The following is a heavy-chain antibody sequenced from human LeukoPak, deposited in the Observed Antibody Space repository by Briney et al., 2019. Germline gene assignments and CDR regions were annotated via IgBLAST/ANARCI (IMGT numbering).Heavy chain of an antibody. CDR2: INAGNGNT. V-gene: IGHV1-3*03. CDR1: GYTFTNYA. J-gene: IGHJ4*02. Sequence: GASVKVSCKASGYTFTNYAVNWVRQAPGQRLEWMGWINAGNGNTKYSQKFQDRVTLIRDASASTAYMELSSLRSEDMAVYYCARGIWTSHTVGYYFDNWGQGTLVTVSS. D-gene: IGHD6-13*01. CDR3: ARGIWTSHTVGYYFDN.